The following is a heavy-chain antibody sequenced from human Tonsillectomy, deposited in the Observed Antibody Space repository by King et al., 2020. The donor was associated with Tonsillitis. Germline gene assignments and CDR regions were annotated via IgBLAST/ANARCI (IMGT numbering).Heavy chain of an antibody. D-gene: IGHD3-10*01. Sequence: VQLVESGGGVVQPGRSLRLSCAASGFTFSNYGMHWVRQAPGKGLEWVALIAYDASYENYGDSVKGRFAISRDNSKNTLYLEMNSLGVEDTAVYYCAKDVIGLSDWYFDLWGRGTLVTVSS. CDR2: IAYDASYE. J-gene: IGHJ2*01. CDR3: AKDVIGLSDWYFDL. CDR1: GFTFSNYG. V-gene: IGHV3-30*18.